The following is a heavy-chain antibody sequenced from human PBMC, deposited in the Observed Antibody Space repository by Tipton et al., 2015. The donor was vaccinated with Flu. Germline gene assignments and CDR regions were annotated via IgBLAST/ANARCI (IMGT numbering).Heavy chain of an antibody. CDR2: IYPGDSDT. CDR3: AKHPKMFSETFYFDL. J-gene: IGHJ4*02. D-gene: IGHD3-10*02. V-gene: IGHV5-51*01. Sequence: QLVQSGAEVKAPGESLKITCKGSGYNFGSFWIAWVRQVPGKGLEWMGIIYPGDSDTRYSPSFQGQVTISADESINTAYLQWSSLKASDTAMYFCAKHPKMFSETFYFDLWGQGTSVTVPP. CDR1: GYNFGSFW.